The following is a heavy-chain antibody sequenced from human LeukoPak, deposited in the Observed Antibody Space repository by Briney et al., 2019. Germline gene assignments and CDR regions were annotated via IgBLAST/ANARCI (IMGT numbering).Heavy chain of an antibody. CDR3: ARDHRSGSGSGTQANDY. D-gene: IGHD3-10*01. CDR1: GFTFSYYS. V-gene: IGHV3-48*02. CDR2: ISSSSKTI. J-gene: IGHJ4*02. Sequence: GGSLRLSCAASGFTFSYYSMNWVRQAPGKGLEWVSYISSSSKTIYYADSVKGRFTITRDNSKKSLDLQMNSLRDEDTAVYYCARDHRSGSGSGTQANDYWGQGSLVTVSS.